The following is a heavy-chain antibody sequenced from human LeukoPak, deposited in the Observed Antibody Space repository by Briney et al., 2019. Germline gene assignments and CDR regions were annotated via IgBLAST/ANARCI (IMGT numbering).Heavy chain of an antibody. CDR1: GFTLSSYS. J-gene: IGHJ4*02. CDR2: ISSSNSYI. CDR3: ARLRPYCSGGSCYADY. V-gene: IGHV3-21*01. D-gene: IGHD2-15*01. Sequence: GGSLRLSCAASGFTLSSYSMDWVRQAPGKGLEWVSSISSSNSYIYYADSVKGRFTISRDNAKNSLYLQMNSLRAEDTAVYYCARLRPYCSGGSCYADYWGQGTLVTVSS.